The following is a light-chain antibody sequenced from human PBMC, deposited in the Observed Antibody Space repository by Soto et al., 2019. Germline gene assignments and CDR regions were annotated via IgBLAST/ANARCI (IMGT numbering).Light chain of an antibody. Sequence: QSVLTQPPSVSGSPGQSVTISCSGTSSDVGGYDYVSWYQQHPGKAPKLVIYDVTKRPSGVPDRFSGSKSGNTASLTISGLXAEDEADYYCCSYAGTYTNYVFGTGTKVTLL. CDR3: CSYAGTYTNYV. J-gene: IGLJ1*01. CDR2: DVT. V-gene: IGLV2-11*01. CDR1: SSDVGGYDY.